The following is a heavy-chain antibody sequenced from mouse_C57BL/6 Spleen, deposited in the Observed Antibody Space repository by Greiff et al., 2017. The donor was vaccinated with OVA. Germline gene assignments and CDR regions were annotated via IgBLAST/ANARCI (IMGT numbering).Heavy chain of an antibody. V-gene: IGHV7-3*01. CDR1: GFTFTDYY. CDR2: IRNKANGYTT. D-gene: IGHD1-1*01. Sequence: EVKVVESGGGLVQPGGSLSLSCAASGFTFTDYYMSWVRQPPGKALEWLGFIRNKANGYTTEYSASVKGRFTISRDNSQSILYLQMNALRAEDSATYYCARSLYGSSYWFAYWGQGTLVTVSA. J-gene: IGHJ3*01. CDR3: ARSLYGSSYWFAY.